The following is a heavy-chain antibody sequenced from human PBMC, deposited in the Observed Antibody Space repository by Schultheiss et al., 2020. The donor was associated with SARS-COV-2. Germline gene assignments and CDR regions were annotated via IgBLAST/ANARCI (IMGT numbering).Heavy chain of an antibody. CDR3: ARGDSKVPALWGRWDYYYGMDV. CDR1: GYTFTGYY. J-gene: IGHJ6*02. D-gene: IGHD3-16*01. Sequence: ASVKVSCKASGYTFTGYYMHWVRQAPGQGLEWMGWINPNSGNTGYAQKFQGRVTMTRNTSISTAYMELSSLRSEDTAVYYCARGDSKVPALWGRWDYYYGMDVWGQGTTVTVSS. V-gene: IGHV1-8*02. CDR2: INPNSGNT.